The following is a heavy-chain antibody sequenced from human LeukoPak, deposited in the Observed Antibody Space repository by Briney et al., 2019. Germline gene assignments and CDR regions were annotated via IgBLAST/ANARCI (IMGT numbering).Heavy chain of an antibody. D-gene: IGHD3-10*01. CDR2: IKSKADGATT. CDR1: GINFNNAW. CDR3: TTDYFGSGNF. Sequence: PGGSLRLSCAVSGINFNNAWMSWVRQAPGKGLEWVGRIKSKADGATTDYAAPVKGRFTISRDDSKNTLCLQMNSLKTEDTAVYYCTTDYFGSGNFWGQGTLVTASS. J-gene: IGHJ4*02. V-gene: IGHV3-15*05.